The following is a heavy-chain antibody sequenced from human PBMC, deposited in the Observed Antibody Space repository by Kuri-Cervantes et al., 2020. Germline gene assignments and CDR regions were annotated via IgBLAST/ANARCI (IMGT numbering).Heavy chain of an antibody. CDR2: ISYDGSNK. D-gene: IGHD6-13*01. CDR1: GFTFSSYA. J-gene: IGHJ4*02. Sequence: LSLTCAASGFTFSSYAMHWVRQAPGKGLEWVAVISYDGSNKYYADSVKGRFTISRDNSKNTLYPQMNSLRAEDTAVYYCASWSGDGPAAAGTKLNDGKVLYDYWGQGTLVTVSS. CDR3: ASWSGDGPAAAGTKLNDGKVLYDY. V-gene: IGHV3-30-3*01.